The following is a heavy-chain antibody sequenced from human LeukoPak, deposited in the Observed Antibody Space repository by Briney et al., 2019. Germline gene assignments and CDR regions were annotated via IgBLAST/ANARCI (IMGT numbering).Heavy chain of an antibody. CDR3: TRGDLAVAGTEYYFDY. V-gene: IGHV3-21*01. Sequence: GGSLRLSCAASGFTFSTSSMSWVRQAPGKGLEWVSSISSSSSYIYYADSVKGRFTISRDNAKNSLYLQMNSLRAEDTAVYYCTRGDLAVAGTEYYFDYWGQGTLVTVSS. D-gene: IGHD6-19*01. CDR2: ISSSSSYI. J-gene: IGHJ4*02. CDR1: GFTFSTSS.